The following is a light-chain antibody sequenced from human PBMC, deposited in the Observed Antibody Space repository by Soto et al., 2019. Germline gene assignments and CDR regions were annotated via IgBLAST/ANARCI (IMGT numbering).Light chain of an antibody. V-gene: IGKV3D-15*01. CDR2: AAS. CDR1: QRVXSN. CDR3: QQYNDWTRT. Sequence: IELTKSPSTLSVSPGDGATLSYRASQRVXSNFGWYQQKPGQTPRLLXYAASTRPTGSPARFSGSGSGTEFTLPIISLQSEDSAVYYCQQYNDWTRTFGGGTKVDI. J-gene: IGKJ4*01.